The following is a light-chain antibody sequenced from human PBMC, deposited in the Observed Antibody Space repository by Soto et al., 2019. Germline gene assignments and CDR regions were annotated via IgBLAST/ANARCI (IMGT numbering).Light chain of an antibody. CDR1: QSINNR. CDR2: EAS. V-gene: IGKV1-5*03. J-gene: IGKJ1*01. Sequence: DIQMTQSPSTLSASVGDRVTTTSRASQSINNRLAWYQQKPGKAPNLLIYEASSLEGGVPSRFSGSGSGTEFTLTISSLQPDDFASYYCQQYDSYSLTFGQGTKVDIK. CDR3: QQYDSYSLT.